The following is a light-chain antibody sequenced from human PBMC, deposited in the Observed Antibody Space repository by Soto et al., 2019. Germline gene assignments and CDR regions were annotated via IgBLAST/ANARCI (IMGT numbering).Light chain of an antibody. Sequence: QAVVTQPPSASGTPGQRVTISCSGSSSNIGSNYVYWYQQLPGTAPKLLIYRNNQRPSGVPDRFSGSKSGTSASLAISGLRSEDEADYYCAAWHDSQSGNAVFGGGTQLTVL. CDR3: AAWHDSQSGNAV. CDR2: RNN. V-gene: IGLV1-47*01. CDR1: SSNIGSNY. J-gene: IGLJ7*01.